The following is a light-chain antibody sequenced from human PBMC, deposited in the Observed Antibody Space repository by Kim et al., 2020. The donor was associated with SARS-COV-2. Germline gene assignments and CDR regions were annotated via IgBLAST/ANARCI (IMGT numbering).Light chain of an antibody. CDR1: ILGNTY. J-gene: IGLJ2*01. CDR2: QDT. CDR3: QGWDNSNVV. V-gene: IGLV3-1*01. Sequence: SYELTQPPSVSVSPGQTASITCSVDILGNTYACWYQQKPGQSPVLVIYQDTKRPSGIPERFSGSNSGNTATLTISGTQAMDEADYYCQGWDNSNVVFGGGTKLTVL.